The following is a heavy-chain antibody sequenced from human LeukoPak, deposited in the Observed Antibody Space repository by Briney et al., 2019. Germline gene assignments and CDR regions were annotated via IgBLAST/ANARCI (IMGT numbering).Heavy chain of an antibody. Sequence: SETLSLTCTVSGDSISSYFWNWIRQPAGKGLEWIGRTHISGSTNYNPSLKSRVTMSVDKSKNQFSLKLTSVTAADTAVYFCATDGYFEVWGRGTLVTVSS. V-gene: IGHV4-4*07. CDR2: THISGST. CDR3: ATDGYFEV. J-gene: IGHJ2*01. CDR1: GDSISSYF.